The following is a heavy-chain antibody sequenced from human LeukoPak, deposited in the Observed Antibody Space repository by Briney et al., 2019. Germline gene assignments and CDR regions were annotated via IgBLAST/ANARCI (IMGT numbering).Heavy chain of an antibody. J-gene: IGHJ3*02. CDR3: AKGVVVIIDAFDI. CDR2: ISGSGGST. V-gene: IGHV3-23*01. Sequence: GGSLRLSCAASGFTFSSYVMSWVRQAPGKGLEWVSAISGSGGSTYYADSVKGRFTISRDNSKNTLYLQMNSLRAEDTAVYYCAKGVVVIIDAFDIWGQGTMVTVSS. CDR1: GFTFSSYV. D-gene: IGHD2-15*01.